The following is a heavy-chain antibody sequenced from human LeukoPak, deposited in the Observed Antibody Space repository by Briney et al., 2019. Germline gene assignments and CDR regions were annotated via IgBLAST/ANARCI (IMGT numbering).Heavy chain of an antibody. V-gene: IGHV1-2*02. CDR3: AREGSYSVTLPLFDY. D-gene: IGHD1-26*01. CDR1: GYTFTGYY. J-gene: IGHJ4*02. CDR2: INPNSGGT. Sequence: ASVKVSCKASGYTFTGYYMHWVRQAPGQGLEWMGWINPNSGGTNYAQKFQGRVTMTRDTSISTAYMELSRLRSDDTAVYYCAREGSYSVTLPLFDYWGQGALVTVSS.